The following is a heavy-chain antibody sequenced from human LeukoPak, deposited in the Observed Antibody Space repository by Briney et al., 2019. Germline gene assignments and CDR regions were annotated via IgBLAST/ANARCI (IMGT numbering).Heavy chain of an antibody. D-gene: IGHD4-23*01. J-gene: IGHJ4*02. CDR2: IWYDGSNK. CDR3: AKERDRPTVVLDY. V-gene: IGHV3-33*06. Sequence: PGRSLRLSCAASRFTFSSYGMHWVRQAPGKGLEWVAVIWYDGSNKYYADSVKGRFTISRDNSKNTLYLQMNSLRAEDTAVYYCAKERDRPTVVLDYWGQGTLVTVSS. CDR1: RFTFSSYG.